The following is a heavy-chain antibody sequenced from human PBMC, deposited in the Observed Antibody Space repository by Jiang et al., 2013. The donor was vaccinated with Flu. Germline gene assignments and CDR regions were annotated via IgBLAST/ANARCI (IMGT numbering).Heavy chain of an antibody. D-gene: IGHD6-13*01. Sequence: GAEVKKPGASVKVSCKASGFTFPNYYIHWVRQAPGQGLEWMGLINPSGGSTSYAQKFQGRVTMTRDTSTSTVYMDLSSLRSEDTAVYYCARVGAAAGYALDIWGQGTMVTVSS. CDR2: INPSGGST. V-gene: IGHV1-46*01. CDR3: ARVGAAAGYALDI. J-gene: IGHJ3*02. CDR1: GFTFPNYY.